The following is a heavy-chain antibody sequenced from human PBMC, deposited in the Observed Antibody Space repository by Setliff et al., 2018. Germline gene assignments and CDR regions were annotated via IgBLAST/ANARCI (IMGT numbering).Heavy chain of an antibody. V-gene: IGHV5-51*01. J-gene: IGHJ4*02. Sequence: GESLKISCKGSGYSFTDYWIAWVRQTPGKGLEWTGTIYPGNADTRYSPSFQGQVTISTDTSINTAFLQWSNLKASDTAIYYCARSLVGATYSVYFDYWGQGALVTVSS. CDR2: IYPGNADT. CDR3: ARSLVGATYSVYFDY. CDR1: GYSFTDYW. D-gene: IGHD1-26*01.